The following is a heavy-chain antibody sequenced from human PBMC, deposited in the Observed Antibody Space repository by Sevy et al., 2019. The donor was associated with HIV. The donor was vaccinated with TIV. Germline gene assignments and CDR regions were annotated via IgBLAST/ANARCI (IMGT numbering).Heavy chain of an antibody. CDR2: ISGRGAST. Sequence: GGSLRLSCAASGFTFSYYAMSWVRQAPGKGLEWVSAISGRGASTYYADSVKGRFTISRDNSKNTLYLQMNSLRAEDTAAYHCAKGTGVTGSDMGAFDIWGQGTMVTVSS. J-gene: IGHJ3*02. CDR1: GFTFSYYA. D-gene: IGHD1-20*01. V-gene: IGHV3-23*01. CDR3: AKGTGVTGSDMGAFDI.